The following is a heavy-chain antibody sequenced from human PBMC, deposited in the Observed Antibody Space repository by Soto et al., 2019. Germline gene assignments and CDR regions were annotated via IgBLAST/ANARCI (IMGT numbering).Heavy chain of an antibody. CDR1: GYTFTSYG. CDR3: ARGRYGDY. Sequence: QVHLVQSGAEVRKPGASVKVSCKGSGYTFTSYGIAWVRQAPGQGLEWMGWINEHNDNTNYAQKVQGRVTVTRDTSTSTAYMELRNLRSDDTAVYYSARGRYGDYWGQGALVTVSS. V-gene: IGHV1-18*01. D-gene: IGHD1-1*01. J-gene: IGHJ4*02. CDR2: INEHNDNT.